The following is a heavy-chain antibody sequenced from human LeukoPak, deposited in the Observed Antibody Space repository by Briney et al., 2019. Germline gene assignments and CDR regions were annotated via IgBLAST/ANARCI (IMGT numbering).Heavy chain of an antibody. D-gene: IGHD3-22*01. V-gene: IGHV4-4*07. CDR2: ISPSGST. J-gene: IGHJ4*02. Sequence: SETLSLTCTVSGASIKTFYWSGIRQPAGKGLEWIGRISPSGSTNYNPSLKSRVTMSVDTSRNQFSLRLSSVTAADTAVYYCARPDFYDSSRLDYWGQGTLVTVSS. CDR1: GASIKTFY. CDR3: ARPDFYDSSRLDY.